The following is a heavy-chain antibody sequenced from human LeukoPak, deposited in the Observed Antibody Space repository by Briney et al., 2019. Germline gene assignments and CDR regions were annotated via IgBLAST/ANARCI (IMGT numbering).Heavy chain of an antibody. CDR1: GGSISSYY. D-gene: IGHD6-13*01. CDR2: IYYSGST. Sequence: PSETLSLTCTVSGGSISSYYWSWIRQPPGKGLEWIGSIYYSGSTYYNPSLKSRVTISVDTSKNQFSLKLSSVTAADTAVYYCARVPLAAAGKGYFDYWGQGTLVTVSS. V-gene: IGHV4-39*07. CDR3: ARVPLAAAGKGYFDY. J-gene: IGHJ4*02.